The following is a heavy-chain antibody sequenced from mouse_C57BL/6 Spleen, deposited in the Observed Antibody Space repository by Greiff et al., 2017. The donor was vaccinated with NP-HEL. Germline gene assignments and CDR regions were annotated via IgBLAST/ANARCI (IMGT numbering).Heavy chain of an antibody. CDR3: ARAYYYGSSYNYFDY. V-gene: IGHV5-4*01. D-gene: IGHD1-1*01. Sequence: EVQLVESGGGLVKPGGSLKLSCAASGFTFSSYAMSWVRQTPEKRLEWVATISDGGSYTYYPDNVKGRFTISRDNAKNNLYLQMSHLKSEDTAMYYCARAYYYGSSYNYFDYWGQGTTLTVSS. CDR1: GFTFSSYA. CDR2: ISDGGSYT. J-gene: IGHJ2*01.